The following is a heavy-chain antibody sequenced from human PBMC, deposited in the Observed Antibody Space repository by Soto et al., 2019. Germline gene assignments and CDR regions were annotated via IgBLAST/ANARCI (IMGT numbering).Heavy chain of an antibody. CDR2: ISSSSSYI. D-gene: IGHD2-21*01. CDR3: AREMAIESAFDI. V-gene: IGHV3-21*01. J-gene: IGHJ3*02. Sequence: EVQLVESGGGLVKPGGSLRLSCAASGFTFSSYSMNWVRQAPGKGLEWVSSISSSSSYIYYADSVKGRFTISRDNAKNSLYLQMNSLRAEDTAVYYCAREMAIESAFDIWVQGTMVTVSS. CDR1: GFTFSSYS.